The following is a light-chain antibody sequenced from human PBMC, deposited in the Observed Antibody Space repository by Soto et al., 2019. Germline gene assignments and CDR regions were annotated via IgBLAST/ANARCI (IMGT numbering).Light chain of an antibody. CDR3: LQDYNYPRT. V-gene: IGKV1-6*01. CDR1: HDIRSD. Sequence: ATQMTQSPSSLSASVGDRVTITCRASHDIRSDLAWYQKKSGKAPKLLIYAASSLQSGVPSRFSGSGSGSYFTLTISSLQPEDFATYYCLQDYNYPRTFGQGTSVEI. J-gene: IGKJ1*01. CDR2: AAS.